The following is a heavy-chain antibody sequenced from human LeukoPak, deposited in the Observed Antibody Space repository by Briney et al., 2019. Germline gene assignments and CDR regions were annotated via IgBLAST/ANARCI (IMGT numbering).Heavy chain of an antibody. D-gene: IGHD3-16*01. J-gene: IGHJ4*02. Sequence: PSETLSLTCTVPDDSISDYYRGWIRQPPGKGLEWTGYFHNSGTSTYNPSLKSRVTISADTSKNQFSLKLNSLTTADTAVYYCTRGAGWLIDYWGQGILVTVSS. CDR2: FHNSGTS. CDR1: DDSISDYY. CDR3: TRGAGWLIDY. V-gene: IGHV4-59*01.